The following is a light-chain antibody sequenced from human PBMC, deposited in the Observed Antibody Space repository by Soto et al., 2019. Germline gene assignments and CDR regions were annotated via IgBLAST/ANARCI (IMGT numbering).Light chain of an antibody. CDR3: QQYNSWPPIT. V-gene: IGKV3-15*01. CDR1: ESVSRN. J-gene: IGKJ5*01. CDR2: DAS. Sequence: EIVLTQPPGTLSLSPGERATLSCRASESVSRNLAWYQQKPGQAPRLLIYDASTRATGIPDRFSGGGSGTEFTLTISSLQSEDFVVYYCQQYNSWPPITFGQGTRLEIK.